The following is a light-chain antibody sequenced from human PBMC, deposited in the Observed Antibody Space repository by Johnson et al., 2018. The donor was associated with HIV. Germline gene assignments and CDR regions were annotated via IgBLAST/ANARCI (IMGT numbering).Light chain of an antibody. CDR1: SSNIGNIF. V-gene: IGLV1-51*01. CDR2: DNK. Sequence: QSVLTQPPSVSAAPGQKATISCSGSSSNIGNIFFSWYQHLPGTAPKLLIHDNKKRPPGISDRFSGSKSGTSVPLGITGLQTGDWADYYCETWDSSLTGVFGTGTKVTVL. J-gene: IGLJ1*01. CDR3: ETWDSSLTGV.